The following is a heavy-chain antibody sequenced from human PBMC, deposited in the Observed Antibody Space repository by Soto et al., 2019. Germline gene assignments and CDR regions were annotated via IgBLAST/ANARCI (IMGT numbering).Heavy chain of an antibody. J-gene: IGHJ4*02. CDR3: ASVGRIAVGKYYFDY. V-gene: IGHV4-59*08. Sequence: PSQPLSVTCTVSDGYISGYGWSWIRKKPGKGLEWIGYIYYSGSTNYNPSLKSRVTISVDTSKNQFSLKLSSVTAADTAVYYCASVGRIAVGKYYFDYWGLGTLVTAPQ. CDR1: DGYISGYG. CDR2: IYYSGST. D-gene: IGHD6-19*01.